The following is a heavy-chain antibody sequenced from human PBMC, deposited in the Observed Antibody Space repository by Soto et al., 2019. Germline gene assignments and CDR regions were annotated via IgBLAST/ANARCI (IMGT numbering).Heavy chain of an antibody. D-gene: IGHD6-19*01. CDR2: ISYDGSNK. V-gene: IGHV3-30-3*01. CDR1: GFTFSSYA. CDR3: ARDGIAVAGTDYYYGMDV. J-gene: IGHJ6*02. Sequence: PGGSLRLSCAASGFTFSSYAMHWVRQAPGKGLEWVAVISYDGSNKYYADSVKGRFTISRGNSKNTLYLQMNSLRAEDTAVYYCARDGIAVAGTDYYYGMDVWGQGTTVTVSS.